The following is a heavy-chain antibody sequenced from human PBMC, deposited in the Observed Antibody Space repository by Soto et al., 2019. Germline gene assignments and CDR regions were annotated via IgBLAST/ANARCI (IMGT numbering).Heavy chain of an antibody. J-gene: IGHJ6*02. Sequence: GGSLRLSCAASGFTFSSYWMSWVRQAPGKGLEWVANIKQDGSEKYYVDSVKGRFTISRDNAKNSLYLQMNSLRAEDTAVYYCARLRITMVRELGYYYYYGMDVWGQGTTVTVSS. CDR2: IKQDGSEK. CDR1: GFTFSSYW. V-gene: IGHV3-7*01. D-gene: IGHD3-10*01. CDR3: ARLRITMVRELGYYYYYGMDV.